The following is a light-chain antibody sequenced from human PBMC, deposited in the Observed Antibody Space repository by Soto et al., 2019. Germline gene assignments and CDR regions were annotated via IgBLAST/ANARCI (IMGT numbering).Light chain of an antibody. V-gene: IGLV2-23*01. CDR2: EAN. Sequence: QSVLTQPASLSGSPGQSITISCTRGSSDVGPYKLVAWYQQHPDKAPKLIIYEANKRPSGVSSRFSGSQSGNTASLTISGLQAEDEADYYCCSYAASDLVFGGGTKLTVL. CDR3: CSYAASDLV. CDR1: SSDVGPYKL. J-gene: IGLJ2*01.